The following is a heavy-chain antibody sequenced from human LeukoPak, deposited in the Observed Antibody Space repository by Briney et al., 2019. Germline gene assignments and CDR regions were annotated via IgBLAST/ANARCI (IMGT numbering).Heavy chain of an antibody. J-gene: IGHJ4*02. CDR3: ARHPIAVAATGFDY. CDR1: GGSISSYY. CDR2: IYYSGST. D-gene: IGHD6-19*01. V-gene: IGHV4-59*08. Sequence: SETLSLTCTVSGGSISSYYWSWIRQPPGKGLEWIGYIYYSGSTNYNPSLKSRVTISVDTSKNQFSLKLSSVTAADTAVYYCARHPIAVAATGFDYWGQGTLVTVPS.